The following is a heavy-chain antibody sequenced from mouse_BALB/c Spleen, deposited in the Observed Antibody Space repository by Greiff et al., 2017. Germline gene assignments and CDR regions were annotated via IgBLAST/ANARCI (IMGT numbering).Heavy chain of an antibody. V-gene: IGHV1-7*01. CDR1: GYTFTSYW. D-gene: IGHD2-1*01. Sequence: QVQLQQSGAELAKPGASVKMSCKASGYTFTSYWMHWVKQRPGQGLEWIGYINPSTGYTEYNQKFKDKATLTADKSSSTAYMQLSSLTSEDSAVYYCARSWGNCLDYWGQGTTLTVSS. J-gene: IGHJ2*01. CDR3: ARSWGNCLDY. CDR2: INPSTGYT.